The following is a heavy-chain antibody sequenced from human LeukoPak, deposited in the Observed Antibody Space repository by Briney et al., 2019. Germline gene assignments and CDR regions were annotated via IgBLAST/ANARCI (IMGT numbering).Heavy chain of an antibody. J-gene: IGHJ4*02. Sequence: ASVKVSCKASGYTFTSYGISWVRQAPGQGLEWMGIINPSGGSTSYAQKFQGRVTMTRDMSTSTVYMELSSLRSEDTAVYYCARDRDPYCSSTSCYPGLLYWGQGTLVTVSS. CDR2: INPSGGST. D-gene: IGHD2-2*01. CDR3: ARDRDPYCSSTSCYPGLLY. V-gene: IGHV1-46*01. CDR1: GYTFTSYG.